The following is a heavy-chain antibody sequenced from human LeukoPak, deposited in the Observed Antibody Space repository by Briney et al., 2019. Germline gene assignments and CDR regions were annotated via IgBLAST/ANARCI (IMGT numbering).Heavy chain of an antibody. CDR2: ISSSGSTI. Sequence: PGGSLRLSCAASGFTFSSYEMNWVRQAPGKGLEWVSYISSSGSTIYYADSVKGRFTISRDNAKNSLYLQMNSLRAEDTAVYHCAREELWFGELSVAAFDIWGQGTMVTVSS. CDR1: GFTFSSYE. D-gene: IGHD3-10*01. V-gene: IGHV3-48*03. J-gene: IGHJ3*02. CDR3: AREELWFGELSVAAFDI.